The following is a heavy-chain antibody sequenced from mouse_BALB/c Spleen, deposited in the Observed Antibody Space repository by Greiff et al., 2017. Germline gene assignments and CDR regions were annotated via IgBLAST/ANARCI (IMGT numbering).Heavy chain of an antibody. CDR1: GFSLTSYG. CDR2: IWSGGST. Sequence: QVQLKESGPGLVQPSQSLSITCTVSGFSLTSYGVHWVRQSPGKGLEWLGVIWSGGSTDYNAAFISRLSISKDNSKSQVFFKMNSLQANDTAIYYCARMEIYDGYYGFAYWGQGTLVTVSA. V-gene: IGHV2-2*02. J-gene: IGHJ3*01. D-gene: IGHD2-3*01. CDR3: ARMEIYDGYYGFAY.